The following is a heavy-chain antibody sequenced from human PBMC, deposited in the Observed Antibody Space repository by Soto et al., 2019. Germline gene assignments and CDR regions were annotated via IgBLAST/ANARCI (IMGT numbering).Heavy chain of an antibody. Sequence: EVQLLESGGGLVQPGGSLRLSCAASGFTFSSYAMSWVRQAPGKGLEWVSAISGSGGSTYYADSVKGRFTISRDNAKNSLYLQMNSLRAEDTAVYYCARAGIQLWSDFDYWGQGTLVTVSS. D-gene: IGHD5-18*01. CDR3: ARAGIQLWSDFDY. CDR1: GFTFSSYA. J-gene: IGHJ4*02. CDR2: ISGSGGST. V-gene: IGHV3-23*01.